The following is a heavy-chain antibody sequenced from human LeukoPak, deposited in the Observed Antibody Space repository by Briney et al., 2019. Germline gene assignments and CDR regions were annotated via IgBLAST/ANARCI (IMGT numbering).Heavy chain of an antibody. CDR1: GDSLSSHY. V-gene: IGHV4-59*08. Sequence: SETLSLTCTVSGDSLSSHYCSWIRQPPGNGLEWIGCIYGSGSTHYDPSLRSRVTISEDSSKNQFSLKLTSVTAADTAVYYCARNVGWNSHDGWGQGTLVTVSS. CDR2: IYGSGST. D-gene: IGHD1-7*01. J-gene: IGHJ4*02. CDR3: ARNVGWNSHDG.